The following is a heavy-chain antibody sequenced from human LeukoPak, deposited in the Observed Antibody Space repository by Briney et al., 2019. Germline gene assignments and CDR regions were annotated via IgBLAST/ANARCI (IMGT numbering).Heavy chain of an antibody. J-gene: IGHJ4*02. CDR1: GGTFSSYA. V-gene: IGHV1-69*05. CDR3: ARAGIAAAGTLDY. CDR2: IIPIFGTA. D-gene: IGHD6-13*01. Sequence: SVKVSCKASGGTFSSYAISWVRQAPGQGLEWMGGIIPIFGTANYAQKFQGRVTITTDESTSTAYMEPSSLRSEDTAVYYCARAGIAAAGTLDYWGQGTLVTVSS.